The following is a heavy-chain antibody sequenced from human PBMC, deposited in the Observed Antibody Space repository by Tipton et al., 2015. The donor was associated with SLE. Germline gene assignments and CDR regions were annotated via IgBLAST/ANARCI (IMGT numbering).Heavy chain of an antibody. V-gene: IGHV1-18*01. CDR1: GYTFTRYG. D-gene: IGHD1-1*01. Sequence: QLVQSGAEVKKPGASIKVSCKTSGYTFTRYGISWVRQAPGQGLEWMGWISGYNADRNYAQNLQGRVTMTTDTSTNIAYMELGSLRSDDTAVYYCARDRGYGPLSHYFDDWGQGTLVTVSS. J-gene: IGHJ4*02. CDR2: ISGYNADR. CDR3: ARDRGYGPLSHYFDD.